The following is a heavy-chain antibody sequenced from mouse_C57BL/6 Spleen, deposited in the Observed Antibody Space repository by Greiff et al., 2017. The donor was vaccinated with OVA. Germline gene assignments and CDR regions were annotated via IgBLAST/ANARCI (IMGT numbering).Heavy chain of an antibody. D-gene: IGHD1-1*01. CDR1: GFTFSDYG. Sequence: DVKLQESGGGLVKPGGSLKLSCAASGFTFSDYGMHWVRQAPEKGLEWVAYISSGSSTIYYADTVKGRFTISRDNAKNTLFLQMTSLRSEDTAMYYCARRYYGSSHAMDYWGQGTSVTVSS. CDR2: ISSGSSTI. V-gene: IGHV5-17*01. J-gene: IGHJ4*01. CDR3: ARRYYGSSHAMDY.